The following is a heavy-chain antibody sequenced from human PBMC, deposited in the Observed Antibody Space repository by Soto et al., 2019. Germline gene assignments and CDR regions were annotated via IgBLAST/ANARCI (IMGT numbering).Heavy chain of an antibody. J-gene: IGHJ5*02. V-gene: IGHV3-30*18. CDR3: AKAYSVAGESNWFDP. D-gene: IGHD6-19*01. CDR1: GFTFSSYG. CDR2: ISYDGSNK. Sequence: GGSLRLSCAASGFTFSSYGMHWVRQAPGKGLEWVAVISYDGSNKYYADSVKGRFTISRDNSKSTLYLQMNSLRAEDTAVYYCAKAYSVAGESNWFDPWGQGTLVTVSS.